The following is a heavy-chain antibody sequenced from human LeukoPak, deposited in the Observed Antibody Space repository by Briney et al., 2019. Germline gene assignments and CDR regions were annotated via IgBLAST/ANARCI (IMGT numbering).Heavy chain of an antibody. CDR2: ISGSGGET. CDR1: GFTFSRYA. V-gene: IGHV3-23*01. J-gene: IGHJ5*02. CDR3: AKDRFGSGGPNWFGP. Sequence: PGGSLRLSCAGSGFTFSRYAMSWFRHVPGKGLEWVSAISGSGGETFSTDSVKGRFTIARDNSKNTLYLQMNNLRAEDTAVYYCAKDRFGSGGPNWFGPWGQGTLVTVSS. D-gene: IGHD3-10*01.